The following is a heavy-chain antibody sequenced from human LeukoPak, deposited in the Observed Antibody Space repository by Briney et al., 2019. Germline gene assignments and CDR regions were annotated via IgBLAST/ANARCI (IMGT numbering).Heavy chain of an antibody. CDR3: ARGRDCSSTSCNYGMDV. Sequence: SETLSLTCAVYGGSFSGYYWSWIRQPPGKGLEWIGEINHSGSTNYNPSLKSRVTISVDTSKNQFSLKLSSVTAADTAVYYCARGRDCSSTSCNYGMDVWGQGTTVTVSS. CDR2: INHSGST. V-gene: IGHV4-34*01. D-gene: IGHD2-2*01. CDR1: GGSFSGYY. J-gene: IGHJ6*02.